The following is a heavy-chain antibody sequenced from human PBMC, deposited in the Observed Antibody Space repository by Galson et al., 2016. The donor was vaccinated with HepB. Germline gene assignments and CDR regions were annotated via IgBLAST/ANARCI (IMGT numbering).Heavy chain of an antibody. CDR2: XXXSGXX. CDR1: GGSIXXXNYX. Sequence: SETLSLTCTVSGGSIXXXNYXXXWVXXPPXXXLEXXXSXXXSGXXXYNXXLNIRVXXSVDTSKXXISLXLTSVTAADXAVYYCASLIILGSGNFFDFWXQGTLXTXSS. J-gene: IGHJ4*02. D-gene: IGHD3-10*01. V-gene: IGHV4-39*01. CDR3: ASLIILGSGNFFDF.